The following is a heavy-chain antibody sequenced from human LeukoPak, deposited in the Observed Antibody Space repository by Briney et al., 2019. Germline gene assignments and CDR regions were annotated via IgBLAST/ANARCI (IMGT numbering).Heavy chain of an antibody. CDR3: ARGGQNWNGGYAFDV. CDR2: VYYTGTT. J-gene: IGHJ3*01. D-gene: IGHD1-1*01. Sequence: PSETLSLTCTVSGGSVNNFYWRWIRQPPGKGLEWIGYVYYTGTTNYNPSLQSRVTISIDTSRNEPSLRLTSVTAADTAVYYCARGGQNWNGGYAFDVWGQGAVVSVSS. CDR1: GGSVNNFY. V-gene: IGHV4-59*02.